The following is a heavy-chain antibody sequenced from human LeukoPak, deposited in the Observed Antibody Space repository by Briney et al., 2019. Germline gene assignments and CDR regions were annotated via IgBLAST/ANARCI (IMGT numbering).Heavy chain of an antibody. CDR1: GDSISRTNFY. CDR3: ARLPRSDFWS. J-gene: IGHJ4*02. V-gene: IGHV4-39*01. CDR2: IYYSGTT. Sequence: SETLSLTCTVSGDSISRTNFYWAWIRQPPGKGLEWIGSIYYSGTTNYNPSLKSRVTISVDTSKKQFSLKLRSVTAADTAVYYCARLPRSDFWSWGQGTLVTVSS. D-gene: IGHD3-3*01.